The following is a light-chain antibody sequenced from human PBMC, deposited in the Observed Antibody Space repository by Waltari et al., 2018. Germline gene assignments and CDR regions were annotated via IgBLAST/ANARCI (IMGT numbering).Light chain of an antibody. CDR3: QQYDSYSGT. V-gene: IGKV1-5*03. J-gene: IGKJ1*01. Sequence: DIQMTPSPSTLSASVGDRVPITCRASQSISSWLAWYQQKPGKAPNLLIYKASRLESGVPSRFSGSGSGTEFTLTISSLQPDDFATYYCQQYDSYSGTFGQGTKVDIK. CDR2: KAS. CDR1: QSISSW.